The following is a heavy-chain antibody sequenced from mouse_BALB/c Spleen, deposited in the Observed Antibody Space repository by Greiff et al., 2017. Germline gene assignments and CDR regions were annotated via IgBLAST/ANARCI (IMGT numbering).Heavy chain of an antibody. D-gene: IGHD3-1*01. CDR3: TRGRGF. CDR1: GFTFSSYT. V-gene: IGHV5-6-4*01. Sequence: EVKLVESGGGLVKPGGSLKLSCAASGFTFSSYTMSWVRQTPEKRLEWVATISSGGSYTYYPDSVKGRFTISRDNAKNTLYLQMSSLKSEDTAMYYCTRGRGFWGQGTSVTVSS. J-gene: IGHJ4*01. CDR2: ISSGGSYT.